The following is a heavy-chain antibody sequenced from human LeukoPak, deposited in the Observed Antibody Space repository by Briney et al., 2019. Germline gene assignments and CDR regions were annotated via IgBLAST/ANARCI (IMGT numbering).Heavy chain of an antibody. D-gene: IGHD6-13*01. CDR2: IYYSGST. Sequence: PSETLSLTCTVSGGSISSSSYYWGWIRQPPGKGLEWIGSIYYSGSTYYNPSLKSRVTISVDTSKNQFSLKLSSVTAADTAVYYCARVAAAGGSEYSQHWGQGTLVTVSS. J-gene: IGHJ1*01. CDR3: ARVAAAGGSEYSQH. CDR1: GGSISSSSYY. V-gene: IGHV4-39*01.